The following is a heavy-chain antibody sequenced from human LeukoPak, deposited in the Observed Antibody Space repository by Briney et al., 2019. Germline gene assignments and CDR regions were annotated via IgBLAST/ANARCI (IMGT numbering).Heavy chain of an antibody. CDR2: IYHSGST. CDR3: ARHSRYVTAYYYYYMDV. D-gene: IGHD5-12*01. CDR1: GYSISSGYY. V-gene: IGHV4-38-2*01. Sequence: SETLSLTCAVSGYSISSGYYWGWIRQPPGKGLEWIGSIYHSGSTYYNPSLKSRVTISVDTSKNQFSLKLSSVTAADTAVYYCARHSRYVTAYYYYYMDVWGKGTTVTVSS. J-gene: IGHJ6*03.